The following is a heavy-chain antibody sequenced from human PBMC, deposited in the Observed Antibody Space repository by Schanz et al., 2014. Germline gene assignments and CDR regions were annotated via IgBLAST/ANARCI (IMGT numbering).Heavy chain of an antibody. Sequence: EVQLVESGGGLVQPGGSLRLSCAASGFSVGNKYMNWVRQAPGKGLEWVSFIYIGGNTYYADSVKGRFTISRDNSNKTVDLQMNSLRAEDTAVYYCVRDSFFAFDYWGQGTLXTVSS. CDR1: GFSVGNKY. V-gene: IGHV3-66*01. J-gene: IGHJ4*02. D-gene: IGHD3-3*01. CDR3: VRDSFFAFDY. CDR2: IYIGGNT.